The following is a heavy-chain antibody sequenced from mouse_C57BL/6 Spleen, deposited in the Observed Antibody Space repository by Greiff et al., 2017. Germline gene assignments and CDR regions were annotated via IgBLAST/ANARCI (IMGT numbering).Heavy chain of an antibody. CDR1: GYTFTSYW. CDR3: AKYYYNGSSRTYYFDY. CDR2: IDPSDSYT. Sequence: QVQLKQPGAELVMPGASVKLSCKASGYTFTSYWMHWVKQRPGQGLEWIGEIDPSDSYTNYNQKFKGKSTLTVDKSSSTAYMQLSSLTSENSAVYYCAKYYYNGSSRTYYFDYWGQGTTLTVSS. D-gene: IGHD1-1*01. V-gene: IGHV1-69*01. J-gene: IGHJ2*01.